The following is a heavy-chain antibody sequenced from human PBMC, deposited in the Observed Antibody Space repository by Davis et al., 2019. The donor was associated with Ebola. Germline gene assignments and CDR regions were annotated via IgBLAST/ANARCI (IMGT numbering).Heavy chain of an antibody. CDR2: ISWNSGTI. J-gene: IGHJ6*02. D-gene: IGHD3-10*01. CDR1: GFTFDDYA. Sequence: SLKISCAASGFTFDDYAMHWVRQAPGKGLEWVSGISWNSGTIGYADSVKGRFTISRDNAKNSLYLQMNSLRAEDTALYYCAKDPLATPGYGMDVWGQGTTVTVSS. V-gene: IGHV3-9*01. CDR3: AKDPLATPGYGMDV.